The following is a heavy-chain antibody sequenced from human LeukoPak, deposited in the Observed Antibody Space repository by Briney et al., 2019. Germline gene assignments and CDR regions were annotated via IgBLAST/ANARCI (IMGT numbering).Heavy chain of an antibody. CDR3: ARDYGDYVNYYYMDV. CDR1: GFTFSSYS. D-gene: IGHD4-17*01. J-gene: IGHJ6*03. Sequence: GGSLRLSCAASGFTFSSYSMNWVRQAPGKGLEWVSVIYSGGSTYYADSVKGRFTISRDNSKNTLYLQMNSLRAEDTAVYYCARDYGDYVNYYYMDVWGKGTTVTVSS. V-gene: IGHV3-66*02. CDR2: IYSGGST.